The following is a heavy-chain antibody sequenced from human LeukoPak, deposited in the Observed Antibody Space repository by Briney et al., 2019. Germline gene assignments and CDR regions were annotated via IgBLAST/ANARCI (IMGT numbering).Heavy chain of an antibody. CDR3: ASHVGDCYDSSGPKGVDY. CDR1: GYSFTSYW. Sequence: GESLRISCKGSGYSFTSYWISWVRQMPGKGLEWMGRIDPSDSYTNYSPSFQGHVTISADKSISTAYLQWSSLKASDTAMYYCASHVGDCYDSSGPKGVDYWGQGTLVTVSS. D-gene: IGHD3-22*01. V-gene: IGHV5-10-1*01. CDR2: IDPSDSYT. J-gene: IGHJ4*02.